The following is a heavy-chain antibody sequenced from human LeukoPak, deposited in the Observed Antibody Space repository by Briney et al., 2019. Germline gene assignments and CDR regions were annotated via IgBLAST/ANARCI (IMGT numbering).Heavy chain of an antibody. V-gene: IGHV3-30-3*01. D-gene: IGHD5-12*01. CDR3: ARSNGIVATIWAYYFDY. CDR2: ISYDGSNK. J-gene: IGHJ4*02. Sequence: GGSLRLSCAASGFTFSSYAMHWVRQAPGKGLEWVAVISYDGSNKYYADSVKGRFTISRDSSKNTLYLQMNSLRAEDTAVYYCARSNGIVATIWAYYFDYWGQGTLVTVSS. CDR1: GFTFSSYA.